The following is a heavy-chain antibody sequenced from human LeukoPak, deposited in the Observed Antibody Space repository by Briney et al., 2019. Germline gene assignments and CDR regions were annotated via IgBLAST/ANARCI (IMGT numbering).Heavy chain of an antibody. CDR3: ASQTAYYYDSSGYLDY. CDR2: IYYSGST. D-gene: IGHD3-22*01. CDR1: GGSISSGDYY. J-gene: IGHJ4*02. Sequence: SQTLSLTCTVSGGSISSGDYYWSWIRQPPGKGLEWIGYIYYSGSTYYNPSLKSRVTISVDTSKNQFSLKLSSATAADTAVYYCASQTAYYYDSSGYLDYWGQGTLVTVSS. V-gene: IGHV4-30-4*08.